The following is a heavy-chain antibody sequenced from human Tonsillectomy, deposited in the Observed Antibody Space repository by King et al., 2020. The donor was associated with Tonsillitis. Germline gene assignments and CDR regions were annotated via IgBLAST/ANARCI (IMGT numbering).Heavy chain of an antibody. CDR2: IYYSGNT. D-gene: IGHD5-18*01. Sequence: QLQESGPGLVKPSETLSLTCTVSGGSISGSNYYWGWVRQPPGKRLEWIGSIYYSGNTYYNPSLKSRVTMSVDTSKNQFSLNLRSVTAADTAVYYCARHPPALDPLYYFDYWGQGTLVTVSS. V-gene: IGHV4-39*01. J-gene: IGHJ4*02. CDR1: GGSISGSNYY. CDR3: ARHPPALDPLYYFDY.